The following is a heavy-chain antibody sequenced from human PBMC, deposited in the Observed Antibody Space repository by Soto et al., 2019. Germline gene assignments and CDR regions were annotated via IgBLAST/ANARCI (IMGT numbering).Heavy chain of an antibody. CDR2: ISGSDATT. CDR3: AKDFQNNEWPQEFLAY. Sequence: GGSLRLSCAASGFTFSTYAMAWVRQAPGKGLEWVSAISGSDATTFCADSVKGRFTISRDNSKNTLYLQMNSLRGEDTAVYFCAKDFQNNEWPQEFLAYWTQGTLVPGSS. V-gene: IGHV3-23*01. J-gene: IGHJ4*02. D-gene: IGHD3-3*01. CDR1: GFTFSTYA.